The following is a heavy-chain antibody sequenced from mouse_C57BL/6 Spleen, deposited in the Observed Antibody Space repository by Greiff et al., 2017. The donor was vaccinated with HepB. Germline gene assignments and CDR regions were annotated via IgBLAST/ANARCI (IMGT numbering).Heavy chain of an antibody. CDR3: ARSRQLRDYFDY. V-gene: IGHV1-55*01. Sequence: QVQLQQPGAELVKPGASVKMSCKASGYTFTSYWITWVKQRPGQGLEWIGDIYPGSGSTNYNEKFKSKATLTVDTSSSTAYMQLSSLTSEDSAVYYCARSRQLRDYFDYWGQGTTLTGSS. CDR1: GYTFTSYW. D-gene: IGHD3-2*02. CDR2: IYPGSGST. J-gene: IGHJ2*01.